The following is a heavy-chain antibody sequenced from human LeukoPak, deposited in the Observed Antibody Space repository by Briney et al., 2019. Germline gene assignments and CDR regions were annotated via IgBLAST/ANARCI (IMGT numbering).Heavy chain of an antibody. CDR2: IYHSGST. V-gene: IGHV4-38-2*01. J-gene: IGHJ5*02. Sequence: PSETLSLTCAVSGYSISSGYYWGWIRQPPGKGLELIGSIYHSGSTYYNPSLKSRVTISVDTSKNQFSLKLSSVTAADTAVYYCARGTAYCSGGSCSNNWFDPWGQGTLVTVSS. CDR3: ARGTAYCSGGSCSNNWFDP. D-gene: IGHD2-15*01. CDR1: GYSISSGYY.